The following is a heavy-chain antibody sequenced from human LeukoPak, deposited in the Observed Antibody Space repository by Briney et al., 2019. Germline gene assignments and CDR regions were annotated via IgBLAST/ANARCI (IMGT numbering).Heavy chain of an antibody. J-gene: IGHJ4*02. CDR1: GFTFSSYA. D-gene: IGHD6-6*01. CDR3: AKSAADYSSSSFDY. CDR2: ISGSGGST. V-gene: IGHV3-23*01. Sequence: SVGSLRLSCAAPGFTFSSYAMSWVRQAPGKGLGWVSSISGSGGSTYYADSVKGRFTISRYNSKNTLYMQMNSLRAEDTAVYYCAKSAADYSSSSFDYWGQGTLVTVSS.